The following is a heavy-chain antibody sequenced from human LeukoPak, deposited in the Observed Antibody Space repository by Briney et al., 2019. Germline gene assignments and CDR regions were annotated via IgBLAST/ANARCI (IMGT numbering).Heavy chain of an antibody. V-gene: IGHV3-23*01. D-gene: IGHD3-10*01. CDR2: ITNSGIST. Sequence: GGSLRLSCAASGFTFSSYVMSWVRQAPGKGLEWVSTITNSGISTYYADSVKGRFTISRDNSKNTLFLQMNSLRADDTAVFYCAKVPYSDYGSGRPPFMDVWGQGTTVAVSS. CDR3: AKVPYSDYGSGRPPFMDV. J-gene: IGHJ6*02. CDR1: GFTFSSYV.